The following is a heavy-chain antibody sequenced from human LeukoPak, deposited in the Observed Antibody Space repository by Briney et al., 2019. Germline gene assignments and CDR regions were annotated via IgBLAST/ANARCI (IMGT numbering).Heavy chain of an antibody. V-gene: IGHV4-59*01. Sequence: SETLSLTCTVSGGSISTYYWSWIRQAPGKGLEWIAYIYNSVSTNYNPSLKSRVTMSVDTSKSQFSLKLSSVTAADTAVYYCARGGGYWLDPWGQGTLVTVSS. CDR1: GGSISTYY. CDR2: IYNSVST. J-gene: IGHJ5*02. CDR3: ARGGGYWLDP.